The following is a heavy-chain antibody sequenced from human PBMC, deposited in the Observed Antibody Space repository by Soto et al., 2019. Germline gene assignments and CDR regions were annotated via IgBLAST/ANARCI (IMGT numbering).Heavy chain of an antibody. Sequence: ASVKGSCKASGYTFTGYYMHWVRQAPGQGLEWMGWINPNSGGTNYAQKFQGWVTMTRDTSISTAYMELSRLRSDDTAVYYCARSGGIFYVIWNGFLQDWFASSGRGTLVTISS. CDR2: INPNSGGT. D-gene: IGHD3-3*01. J-gene: IGHJ5*01. V-gene: IGHV1-2*04. CDR1: GYTFTGYY. CDR3: ARSGGIFYVIWNGFLQDWFAS.